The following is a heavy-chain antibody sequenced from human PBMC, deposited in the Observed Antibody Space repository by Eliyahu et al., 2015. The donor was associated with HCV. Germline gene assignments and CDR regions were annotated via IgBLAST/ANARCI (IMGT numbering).Heavy chain of an antibody. CDR3: ARGGYSKVDAFDI. Sequence: QVQLQESGPGLVKPSEILSLTCXXXGXXISSYFWSWIRQPSGKGLEWIGYIYYSGSTTYNPSLKSRLTISVDTSKNQFSLKLRSVTAADTAVYYCARGGYSKVDAFDIWGQGTMVTVSS. D-gene: IGHD4-11*01. J-gene: IGHJ3*02. CDR2: IYYSGST. CDR1: GXXISSYF. V-gene: IGHV4-59*01.